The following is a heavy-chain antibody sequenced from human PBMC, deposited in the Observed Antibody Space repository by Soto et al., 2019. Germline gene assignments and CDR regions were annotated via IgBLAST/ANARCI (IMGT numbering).Heavy chain of an antibody. J-gene: IGHJ6*02. Sequence: GGSLRLSCAASGFTFSDYYMSWIRQAPGKGLEWVSYISSSSSYTNYADSVKGRFTISRDNAKNSLYLQMNSLRAEDTAVYYCARGSGSYSEGGMDVWGQGTTVTVSS. CDR2: ISSSSSYT. D-gene: IGHD1-26*01. CDR1: GFTFSDYY. CDR3: ARGSGSYSEGGMDV. V-gene: IGHV3-11*06.